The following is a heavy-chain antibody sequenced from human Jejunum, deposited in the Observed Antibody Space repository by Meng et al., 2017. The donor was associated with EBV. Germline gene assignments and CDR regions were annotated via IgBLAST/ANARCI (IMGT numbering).Heavy chain of an antibody. CDR2: INQSGST. J-gene: IGHJ4*02. D-gene: IGHD1-1*01. CDR1: GESFSDHF. V-gene: IGHV4-34*01. CDR3: ARNWNF. Sequence: QGPLQQWGAGLLQPSETLSLTCAVSGESFSDHFWSWIRQPPGKGLEWIGDINQSGSTTYNPSLESRVTISLDTSKNQFSLKLSSVTAADTAMYYCARNWNFWGQGTLVTVSS.